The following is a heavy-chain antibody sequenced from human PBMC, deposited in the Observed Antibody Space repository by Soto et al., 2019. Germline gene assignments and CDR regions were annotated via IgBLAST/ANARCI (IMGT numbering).Heavy chain of an antibody. CDR1: EYRFSSYT. D-gene: IGHD3-22*01. CDR2: IIPILGIA. CDR3: ARVLHSSGYYGPFDY. V-gene: IGHV1-69*10. J-gene: IGHJ4*02. Sequence: ASVKVSCKTSEYRFSSYTIHWVRQAPGQRLEWMGWIIPILGIANYAQKFQGRVTITADKSTSTAYMELSSLRSEDTAVYYCARVLHSSGYYGPFDYWGQGTLVTVSS.